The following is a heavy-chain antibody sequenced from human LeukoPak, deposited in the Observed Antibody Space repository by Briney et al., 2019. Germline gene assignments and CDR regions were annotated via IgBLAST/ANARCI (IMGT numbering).Heavy chain of an antibody. CDR2: ISSYNGNT. J-gene: IGHJ3*01. CDR3: VRADTAMITPQDAFDV. V-gene: IGHV1-18*01. Sequence: ASVKVSCKTSGYTFTNYGISWVRQAPGRGLEWMGWISSYNGNTHYARELQGRLTVSTDTSTKTAYMELRSLTSDDTAVYYCVRADTAMITPQDAFDVWGQGTMLTVSS. CDR1: GYTFTNYG. D-gene: IGHD5-18*01.